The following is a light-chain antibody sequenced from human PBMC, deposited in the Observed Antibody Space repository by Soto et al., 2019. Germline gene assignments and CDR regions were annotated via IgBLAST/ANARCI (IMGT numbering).Light chain of an antibody. CDR2: DVT. J-gene: IGLJ2*01. CDR3: CSYAGSFTLVV. Sequence: QSVLTQPRAVSGSPGQSVTISCTGTSGDIGAYNYVSWYQQHPGKAPKLIIYDVTERPSGVPDHFSGSKSGNTASLTISGLQAEHEADYYCCSYAGSFTLVVFGGGTKLTVL. CDR1: SGDIGAYNY. V-gene: IGLV2-11*01.